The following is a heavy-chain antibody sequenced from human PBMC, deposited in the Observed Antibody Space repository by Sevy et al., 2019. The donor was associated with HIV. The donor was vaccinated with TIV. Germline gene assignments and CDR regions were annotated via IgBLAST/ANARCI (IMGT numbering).Heavy chain of an antibody. V-gene: IGHV3-30-3*01. CDR1: GFTFSSYA. CDR2: ISYDGSNK. CDR3: AREQAHGYFDWLLHAPDFDY. J-gene: IGHJ4*02. Sequence: GGSLRLSCAASGFTFSSYAMHWVRQAPGKGLEWVAVISYDGSNKYYADSVKGRFTISRDNSKNTLYLQMNSLRAEDTAVYYCAREQAHGYFDWLLHAPDFDYWGQGTLVTVSS. D-gene: IGHD3-9*01.